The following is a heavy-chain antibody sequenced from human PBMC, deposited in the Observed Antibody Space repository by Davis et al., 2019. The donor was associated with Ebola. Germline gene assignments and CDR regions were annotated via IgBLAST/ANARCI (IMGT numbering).Heavy chain of an antibody. CDR1: GFTFSSYS. CDR2: IKQDGSEK. J-gene: IGHJ3*01. Sequence: GGSLRLSCAASGFTFSSYSMNWVRQAPGKGLEWVANIKQDGSEKYYVDSVKGRFTISRDNAKNSLYLQMNSLRAEDTAVYYCARGSGVFWGQGTMVTVSS. D-gene: IGHD1-14*01. V-gene: IGHV3-7*01. CDR3: ARGSGVF.